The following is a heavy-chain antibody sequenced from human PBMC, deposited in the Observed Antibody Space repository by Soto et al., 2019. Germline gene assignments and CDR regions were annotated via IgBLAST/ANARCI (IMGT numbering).Heavy chain of an antibody. Sequence: PGGSLRLSCAASGFTFSSYGMHWVRQAPGKGLEWVAVIWYDGSNKYYADSVKGRFTISRDNSKNTLYLQMNSLRAEDTAVYYCARDHLPDIVATIKGYYYYYGMDVWGQGTTVTVSS. V-gene: IGHV3-33*01. D-gene: IGHD5-12*01. CDR3: ARDHLPDIVATIKGYYYYYGMDV. CDR1: GFTFSSYG. CDR2: IWYDGSNK. J-gene: IGHJ6*02.